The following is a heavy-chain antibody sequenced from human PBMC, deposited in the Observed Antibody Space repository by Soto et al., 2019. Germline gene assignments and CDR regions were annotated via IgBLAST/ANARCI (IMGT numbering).Heavy chain of an antibody. Sequence: GGSLRLSCAASGFTFSSYDMHWVRQATGKGLEWVSAIGTAGDTYYPGSVKGRFTISRENAKNSLYLQMNSLRAGDTAVYYCARARRVYYYYYMDVWGKGTTVTVSS. J-gene: IGHJ6*03. CDR1: GFTFSSYD. CDR2: IGTAGDT. CDR3: ARARRVYYYYYMDV. V-gene: IGHV3-13*01.